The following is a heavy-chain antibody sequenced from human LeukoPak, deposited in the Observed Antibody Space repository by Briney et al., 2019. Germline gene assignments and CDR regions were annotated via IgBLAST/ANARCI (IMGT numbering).Heavy chain of an antibody. Sequence: SVKVSCKASGGTFSSYAISWVRQAPGQGLEWMGGIIPIFGTANYAQKFQGRVTITADESTSTAYMELSSLRSEDTAVYYCARGRGGYDSSSDKFDCWGQGTLVTVSS. CDR2: IIPIFGTA. D-gene: IGHD5-12*01. CDR1: GGTFSSYA. CDR3: ARGRGGYDSSSDKFDC. J-gene: IGHJ4*02. V-gene: IGHV1-69*13.